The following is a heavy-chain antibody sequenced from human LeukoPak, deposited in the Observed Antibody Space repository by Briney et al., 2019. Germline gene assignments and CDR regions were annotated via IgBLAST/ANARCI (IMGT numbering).Heavy chain of an antibody. CDR2: IGGSGAHT. D-gene: IGHD6-13*01. V-gene: IGHV3-23*01. CDR3: ARDALPSWYSSSWYYFDY. Sequence: GGSLRLSCAASGFTFNNFAMSWVRQAPEKGLEWVSAIGGSGAHTYYADSVKGRFTISRDNSKNTLYLQMNSLRAEDTAVYYCARDALPSWYSSSWYYFDYWGQGTLVTVSS. J-gene: IGHJ4*02. CDR1: GFTFNNFA.